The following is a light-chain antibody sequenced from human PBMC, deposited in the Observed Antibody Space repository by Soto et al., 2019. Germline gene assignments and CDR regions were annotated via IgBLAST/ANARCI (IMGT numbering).Light chain of an antibody. CDR1: QSVSSY. CDR3: QQRTNWRDT. CDR2: DAS. J-gene: IGKJ2*01. V-gene: IGKV3-11*01. Sequence: EVVLTQSPVTLSLSPGDRATLSCRASQSVSSYLAWFQQKPGQAPRLLIYDASNRASGIPDRFSGSGSGTDVTLTSSSVEPDDFAVYYCQQRTNWRDTFGQGTKLEIK.